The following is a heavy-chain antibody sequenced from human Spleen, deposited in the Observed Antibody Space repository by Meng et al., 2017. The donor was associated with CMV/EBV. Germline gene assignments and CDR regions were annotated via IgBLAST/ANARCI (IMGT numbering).Heavy chain of an antibody. Sequence: ASVKVSCKASGYTFTGYYMHWVRQAPGQGLEWMGWINPNSGGTNYAQKFQGRVTMTRDTSISTAYMELSRLRSDDTAVYYCARGEYQLLYPEYNWFDPWGQGTLVTVSS. J-gene: IGHJ5*02. CDR2: INPNSGGT. V-gene: IGHV1-2*02. D-gene: IGHD2-2*02. CDR1: GYTFTGYY. CDR3: ARGEYQLLYPEYNWFDP.